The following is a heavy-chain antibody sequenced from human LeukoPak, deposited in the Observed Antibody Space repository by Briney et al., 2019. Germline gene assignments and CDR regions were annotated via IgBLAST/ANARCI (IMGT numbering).Heavy chain of an antibody. CDR3: ARWMTAVITPDY. CDR1: GYTFNGYY. V-gene: IGHV1-2*02. CDR2: INPNSGGT. D-gene: IGHD4-11*01. J-gene: IGHJ4*02. Sequence: GASVKVSCKASGYTFNGYYLHWVRQAPGQGLEWMGWINPNSGGTNYAQKFQGRVTMTRDTSISTAYMELSRLRSDDTAVYYCARWMTAVITPDYWGPGTLVTVSS.